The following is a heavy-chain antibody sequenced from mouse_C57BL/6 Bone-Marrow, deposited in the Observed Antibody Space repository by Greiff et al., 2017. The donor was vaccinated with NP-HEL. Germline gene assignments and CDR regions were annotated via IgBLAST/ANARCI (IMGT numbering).Heavy chain of an antibody. Sequence: EVQVVESGGGLVQSGRSLRLSCATSGFTFSDFYMEWVRQAPGKGLEWIAASRNKANDYTTEYSASVKGRFIVSRDTSQSILYLQMNALRAEDTAIYYCARDEGGGPAYWGQGTLVTVSA. CDR3: ARDEGGGPAY. D-gene: IGHD1-1*02. J-gene: IGHJ3*01. V-gene: IGHV7-1*01. CDR1: GFTFSDFY. CDR2: SRNKANDYTT.